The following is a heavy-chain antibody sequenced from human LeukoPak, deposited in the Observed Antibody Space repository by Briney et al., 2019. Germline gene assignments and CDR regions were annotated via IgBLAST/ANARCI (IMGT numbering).Heavy chain of an antibody. V-gene: IGHV1-18*01. D-gene: IGHD6-19*01. Sequence: ASVKVSCKASGYTFTSYGISWVRQAPGQGLEWMGWISAYNGNTNYAQKLQGRVTMTTDTSTSTAYMEPRSLRSDDTAVYYCAREKLFFIAEAGMWIHDAFDIWGQGTMVTVSS. CDR3: AREKLFFIAEAGMWIHDAFDI. CDR2: ISAYNGNT. CDR1: GYTFTSYG. J-gene: IGHJ3*02.